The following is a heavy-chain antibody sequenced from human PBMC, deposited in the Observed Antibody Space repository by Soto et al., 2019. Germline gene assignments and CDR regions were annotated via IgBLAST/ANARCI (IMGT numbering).Heavy chain of an antibody. V-gene: IGHV3-30*18. Sequence: PGGSQIVSCTASGFTCGSYCMHWVRQAPGKGLEWVAVISYDGSNKNYADSVKGRFTISRDNSKNTQYLQMNSLRAEDTAVYYCAKEVWSGPMDVWGQGTTVTVSS. CDR2: ISYDGSNK. J-gene: IGHJ6*02. CDR1: GFTCGSYC. CDR3: AKEVWSGPMDV. D-gene: IGHD3-3*01.